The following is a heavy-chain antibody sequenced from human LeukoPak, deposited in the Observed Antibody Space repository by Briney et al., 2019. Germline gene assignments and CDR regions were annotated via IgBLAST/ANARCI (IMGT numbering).Heavy chain of an antibody. CDR2: IYYSGST. D-gene: IGHD7-27*01. J-gene: IGHJ5*02. CDR3: ARNIRTGDLNWFDP. Sequence: SETLSLTCTVSGGSISSGGYYWSWIRQPPGKGLECIGYIYYSGSTNYNPSLKSRVTISVDTSKNQFSLKVISVTAADTAVYYCARNIRTGDLNWFDPWGQGTLVTVSS. CDR1: GGSISSGGYY. V-gene: IGHV4-61*08.